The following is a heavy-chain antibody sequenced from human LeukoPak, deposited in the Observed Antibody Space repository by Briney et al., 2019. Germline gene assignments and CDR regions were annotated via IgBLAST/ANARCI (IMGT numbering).Heavy chain of an antibody. J-gene: IGHJ4*02. CDR3: VREYHGGYFDF. V-gene: IGHV1-46*03. CDR1: GYMFTNYH. CDR2: VYPSAGTS. D-gene: IGHD3-16*01. Sequence: ASVKVSCKASGYMFTNYHMHWVRQAPGQGLEWLGVVYPSAGTSDPAQRFRARITLSDDTSTSTAYMELRSLKSEDTAIYFCVREYHGGYFDFWGQGTLVTVSS.